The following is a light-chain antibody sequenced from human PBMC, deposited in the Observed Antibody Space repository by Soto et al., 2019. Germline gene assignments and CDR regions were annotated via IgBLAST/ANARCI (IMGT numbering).Light chain of an antibody. J-gene: IGKJ4*01. V-gene: IGKV3-20*01. CDR1: QSVSSSY. CDR3: QLYGSSPLGT. CDR2: GAS. Sequence: EIVLTQSPGTLSLSPGERATLSCRASQSVSSSYLAWYQQKPGQAPRLLIYGASSRATGIPDRFSGSGSGTVFTLTISRLEPDDFAVYYCQLYGSSPLGTFGGGTKVEIK.